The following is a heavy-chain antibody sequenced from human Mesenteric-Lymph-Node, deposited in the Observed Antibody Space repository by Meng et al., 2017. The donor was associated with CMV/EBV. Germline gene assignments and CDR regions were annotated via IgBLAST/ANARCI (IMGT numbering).Heavy chain of an antibody. V-gene: IGHV1-69*01. Sequence: GGTFSKYAIRWVRQAPGQGLEWMGGFIPIFGTADYAQKFQGRVMITADDSTSMAYMELSSLRSDDTAVYYCARACSSTSCYGNFDYWGQGTLVTVSS. CDR1: GGTFSKYA. J-gene: IGHJ4*02. CDR3: ARACSSTSCYGNFDY. CDR2: FIPIFGTA. D-gene: IGHD2-2*01.